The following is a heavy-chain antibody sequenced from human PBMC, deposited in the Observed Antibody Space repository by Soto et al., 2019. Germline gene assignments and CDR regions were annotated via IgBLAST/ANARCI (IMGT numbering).Heavy chain of an antibody. CDR2: ISSTTNYI. V-gene: IGHV3-21*06. J-gene: IGHJ4*02. CDR1: GFTFTGYS. CDR3: ARESEDLTSNFDY. Sequence: PGGSLRLSCAASGFTFTGYSMNWVRQAPGKGLEWVSSISSTTNYIYYGDSMKGRFTISRDNAKNSLYLEMNSLRAEGTAVYYCARESEDLTSNFDYWGQGTLVTVSS.